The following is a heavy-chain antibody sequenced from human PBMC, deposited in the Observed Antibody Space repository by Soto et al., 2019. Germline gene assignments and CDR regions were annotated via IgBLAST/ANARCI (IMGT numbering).Heavy chain of an antibody. V-gene: IGHV3-23*01. CDR1: GFTFSSYA. CDR3: AKNLAPGQALYDH. Sequence: GGSLRLSCAASGFTFSSYAMTWVRQAPGKGLEWVSAIDGSGRHTYYVDSVQGRFTVSRDNSQNTLFLQMNSLRAEDTAVYYCAKNLAPGQALYDHWGQGSLVTVSS. J-gene: IGHJ4*02. CDR2: IDGSGRHT. D-gene: IGHD2-15*01.